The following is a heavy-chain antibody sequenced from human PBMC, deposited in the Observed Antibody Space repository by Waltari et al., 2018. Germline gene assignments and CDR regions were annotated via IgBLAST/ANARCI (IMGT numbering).Heavy chain of an antibody. V-gene: IGHV3-48*01. Sequence: EVQLVESGGGLVQPGESLRLSCAASAFTFSTYNMNWVRQAPGKVLALVSYISSSTTTYYADYVKGRFTISRDNAKNSLYLQMNSLRAEDTALYYCARGRDGYIQDVFDIWGQGTMVSVSS. D-gene: IGHD5-12*01. CDR2: ISSSTTT. CDR3: ARGRDGYIQDVFDI. CDR1: AFTFSTYN. J-gene: IGHJ3*02.